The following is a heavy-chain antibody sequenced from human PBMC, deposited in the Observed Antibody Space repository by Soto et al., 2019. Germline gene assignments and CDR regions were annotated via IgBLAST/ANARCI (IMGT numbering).Heavy chain of an antibody. Sequence: SVKVSCKASGGTFSSYAISWVRQAPGQGLEWMGGIIPIFGTANYAQKFQGRVTITADESTSTAYMELSSLRSEDTAVYYCARTRLELRYSWFDPWGQGTLVTVSS. CDR1: GGTFSSYA. CDR3: ARTRLELRYSWFDP. V-gene: IGHV1-69*13. J-gene: IGHJ5*02. D-gene: IGHD1-7*01. CDR2: IIPIFGTA.